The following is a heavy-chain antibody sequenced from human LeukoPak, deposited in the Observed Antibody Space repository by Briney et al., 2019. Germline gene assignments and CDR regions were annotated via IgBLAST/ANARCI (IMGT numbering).Heavy chain of an antibody. D-gene: IGHD1-1*01. CDR1: GDSVSSNSAA. CDR3: ARSTGPIDY. J-gene: IGHJ4*02. V-gene: IGHV6-1*01. CDR2: TYYRSKWST. Sequence: SQTLSLTCAISGDSVSSNSAAWNWIRQSPSRGLEWLGRTYYRSKWSTYYAVSVKGRISINRDTSKNQISLQLNSVTPEDTAVYYCARSTGPIDYWGRGTLVTVSS.